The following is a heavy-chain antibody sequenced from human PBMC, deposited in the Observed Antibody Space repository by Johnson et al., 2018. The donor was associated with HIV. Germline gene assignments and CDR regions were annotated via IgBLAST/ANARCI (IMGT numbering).Heavy chain of an antibody. CDR3: ARDWGLYNWNDPGAFDF. CDR2: ISSRGSTI. J-gene: IGHJ3*01. CDR1: GFTFSDYY. Sequence: QVQLLESGGGLVKPGGSLRLSCAASGFTFSDYYMSWIRQAPGKGPEWVSYISSRGSTIYSADSVKGRFTNSRDNSKNTLFLQMNSLRAEDTAMYYCARDWGLYNWNDPGAFDFWGQGTMVTVSS. V-gene: IGHV3-11*01. D-gene: IGHD1-1*01.